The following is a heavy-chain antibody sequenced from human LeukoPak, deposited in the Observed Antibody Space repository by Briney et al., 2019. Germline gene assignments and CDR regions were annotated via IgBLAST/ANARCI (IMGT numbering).Heavy chain of an antibody. CDR2: INHSGST. CDR3: ARGLKYYYDSSGYRYYYYMDV. J-gene: IGHJ6*03. CDR1: GGSFSGYY. D-gene: IGHD3-22*01. V-gene: IGHV4-34*01. Sequence: SETLSLTCAVYGGSFSGYYWSWLRQPPGKGLEWFGEINHSGSTNYNPSLKSRVTISVDTSKNQFSLKLSSMTASDTAVYYCARGLKYYYDSSGYRYYYYMDVWGKGTTVTVSS.